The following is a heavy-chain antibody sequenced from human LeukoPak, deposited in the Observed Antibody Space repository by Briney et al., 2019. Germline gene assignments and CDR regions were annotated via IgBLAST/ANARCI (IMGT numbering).Heavy chain of an antibody. J-gene: IGHJ4*02. Sequence: GGSLRLSCAASGFTFSSYAMSWVRQAPGKGLEGVSAISGSGGSTYYADSVKGRFTISRDNSKNTLYLQMNSLRAEDTAVYYCAKGRSLDTIFPLDYWGQGTLVTVSS. D-gene: IGHD3-9*01. CDR1: GFTFSSYA. CDR2: ISGSGGST. V-gene: IGHV3-23*01. CDR3: AKGRSLDTIFPLDY.